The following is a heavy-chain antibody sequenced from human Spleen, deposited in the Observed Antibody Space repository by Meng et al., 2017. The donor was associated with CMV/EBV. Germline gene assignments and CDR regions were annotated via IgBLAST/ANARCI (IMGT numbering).Heavy chain of an antibody. CDR2: IHPRRGNT. V-gene: IGHV1-2*02. CDR3: ARDNNWGPDY. CDR1: GYTFTAHY. D-gene: IGHD7-27*01. Sequence: SVKVSCKASGYTFTAHYFHWVRQAPGQGLEWMGWIHPRRGNTNYAQQFKGRVTLTRDTSINTGYMELTRLTSDDTAVYYCARDNNWGPDYWGQGTLVTVSS. J-gene: IGHJ4*02.